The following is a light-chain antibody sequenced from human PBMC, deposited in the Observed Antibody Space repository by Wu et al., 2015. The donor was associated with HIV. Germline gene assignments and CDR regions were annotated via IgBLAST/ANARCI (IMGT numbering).Light chain of an antibody. J-gene: IGKJ1*01. CDR2: AAS. CDR1: QGISNY. V-gene: IGKV1-9*01. Sequence: DILLTQSPSFLSASVGDRLTVTCRASQGISNYLAWYQQKPGTAPKLLIYAASTLQTGVPLRFSGRGSGTEFTLSISSLQPEDSATYFCQQLNTYPWTFGQGPRWRSN. CDR3: QQLNTYPWT.